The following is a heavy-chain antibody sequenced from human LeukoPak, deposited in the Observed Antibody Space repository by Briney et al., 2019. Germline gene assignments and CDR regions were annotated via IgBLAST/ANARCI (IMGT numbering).Heavy chain of an antibody. D-gene: IGHD3-22*01. Sequence: GASVEVSCKASGYTFTSYYMHWVRQAPGQGLEWMGGIIPIFGTANYAQKFQGRVTITADESTSTAYMELSSLRSEDTAVYYCASAHYYDSSGYSSWGYWGQGTLVTVSS. CDR1: GYTFTSYY. CDR3: ASAHYYDSSGYSSWGY. V-gene: IGHV1-69*13. J-gene: IGHJ4*02. CDR2: IIPIFGTA.